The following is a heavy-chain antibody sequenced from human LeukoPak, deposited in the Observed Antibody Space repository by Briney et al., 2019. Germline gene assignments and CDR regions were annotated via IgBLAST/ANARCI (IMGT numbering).Heavy chain of an antibody. CDR3: AKDGSKVREVMAYYFDY. J-gene: IGHJ4*02. CDR1: GFSFSSYA. V-gene: IGHV3-30-3*01. Sequence: GGALRLSCAASGFSFSSYAMHWVRQAPGKGLEWVAAISYDGSNKYYADSVKGRFTISRDNSKNTLYLQMNSLRAEDPAVYYCAKDGSKVREVMAYYFDYWGQGTPVTLSS. CDR2: ISYDGSNK. D-gene: IGHD3-10*01.